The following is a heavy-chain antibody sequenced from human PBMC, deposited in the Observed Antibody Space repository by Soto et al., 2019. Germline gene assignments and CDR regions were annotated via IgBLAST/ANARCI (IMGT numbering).Heavy chain of an antibody. CDR1: GGSISSSNW. J-gene: IGHJ4*02. V-gene: IGHV4-4*02. CDR3: VRGGRGYYDSSGYPFDH. Sequence: QVQLQESGPGLVKPSGTLSLTCAVSGGSISSSNWWSWVRQPPGKGLEWIGEIYHSGSTNYNPSRKSRVTISVDKSKNQFSLKRSSVTAADTAVYYCVRGGRGYYDSSGYPFDHWGQGTLVTVSS. CDR2: IYHSGST. D-gene: IGHD3-22*01.